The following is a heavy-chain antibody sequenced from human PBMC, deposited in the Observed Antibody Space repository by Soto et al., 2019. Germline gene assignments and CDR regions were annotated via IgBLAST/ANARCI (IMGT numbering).Heavy chain of an antibody. CDR1: GFTFSSYA. J-gene: IGHJ4*02. V-gene: IGHV3-23*01. CDR3: AKRVLYSSGWYIDY. Sequence: PGGSLRLSCAASGFTFSSYAMSWVRQAPGKGLEWVSAISGSGGSTYYVDSVKGRLTISRDNSKNTLYLQMNSLRAEDTAVYYCAKRVLYSSGWYIDYWGQGTLVTVSS. D-gene: IGHD6-19*01. CDR2: ISGSGGST.